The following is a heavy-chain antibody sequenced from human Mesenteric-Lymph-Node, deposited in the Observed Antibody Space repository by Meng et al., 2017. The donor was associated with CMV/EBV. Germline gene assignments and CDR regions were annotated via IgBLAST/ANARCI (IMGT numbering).Heavy chain of an antibody. J-gene: IGHJ4*02. CDR2: ISGSGGST. CDR1: GFTFSNYV. Sequence: LTCAAAGFTFSNYVMTWVRQAPGKGLEWVSAISGSGGSTYYADFVKGRFTISRDNSKNPLYLQVNSLRSEDTAVYYCAKAKLPLQGVTSSDYWGQGTLVTVSS. V-gene: IGHV3-23*01. CDR3: AKAKLPLQGVTSSDY. D-gene: IGHD2-21*02.